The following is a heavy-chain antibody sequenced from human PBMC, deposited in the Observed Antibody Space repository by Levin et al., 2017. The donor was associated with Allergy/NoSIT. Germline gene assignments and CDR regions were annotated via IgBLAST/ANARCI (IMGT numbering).Heavy chain of an antibody. CDR2: ISSSSIYI. V-gene: IGHV3-21*01. J-gene: IGHJ4*02. CDR1: GFTFDTYT. CDR3: AREHGGSGGWYYFDY. D-gene: IGHD6-19*01. Sequence: ASETLSLTCAASGFTFDTYTITWVRQAPGKGLEWVSSISSSSIYIYYADSVRDRFTISRDNAKNSLYLQMSSLRAEDTAVYYCAREHGGSGGWYYFDYWGQGTLVTVSS.